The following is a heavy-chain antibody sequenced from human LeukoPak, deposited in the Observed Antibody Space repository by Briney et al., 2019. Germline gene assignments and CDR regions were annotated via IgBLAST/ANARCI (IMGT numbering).Heavy chain of an antibody. CDR2: ISGSGGTT. D-gene: IGHD3-3*01. J-gene: IGHJ5*02. CDR3: SKQASRFLEWLSNWFDP. CDR1: GFTFSSYA. V-gene: IGHV3-23*01. Sequence: GGSLRLSCAASGFTFSSYAVSWVRQAPGKGLEWVSVISGSGGTTSYADSVKGRFTISRDNSKNTLYLQMNSLRAEDTAVYYRSKQASRFLEWLSNWFDPWGQGALVTVSS.